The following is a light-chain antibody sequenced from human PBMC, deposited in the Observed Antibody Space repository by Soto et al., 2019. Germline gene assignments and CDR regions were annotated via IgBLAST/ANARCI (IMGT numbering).Light chain of an antibody. CDR2: DAT. V-gene: IGKV3D-11*02. Sequence: EIVLTQSPAPLSLSPGERATLSCRASQSVGNLLGWYQQKPGQAPRLLIFDATNRATGTPRRFSGSGAGTDFTLTISSLEPEDFGIYYWHQRNFRPEITFGGGTKVEI. CDR1: QSVGNL. J-gene: IGKJ4*01. CDR3: HQRNFRPEIT.